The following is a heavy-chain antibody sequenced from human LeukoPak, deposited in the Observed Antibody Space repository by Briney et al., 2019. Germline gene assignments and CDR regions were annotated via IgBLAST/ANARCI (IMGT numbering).Heavy chain of an antibody. V-gene: IGHV4-4*07. CDR1: GGSISSYY. CDR2: IYTSGST. CDR3: ARMGCGTYYDFWSGYCGWFDP. Sequence: SETLSLTCTVSGGSISSYYWSWIRQPAGKGLEWIGRIYTSGSTNYDPSLKSRVTMSVDTSKNQFSLKLSSVTAADTAVYYCARMGCGTYYDFWSGYCGWFDPWGQGTLVTVSS. D-gene: IGHD3-3*01. J-gene: IGHJ5*02.